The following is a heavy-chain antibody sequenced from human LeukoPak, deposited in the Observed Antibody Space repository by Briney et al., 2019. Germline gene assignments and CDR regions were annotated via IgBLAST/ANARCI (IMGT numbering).Heavy chain of an antibody. CDR3: ARAGLGYCSSTSCYSAPYFDY. Sequence: ASVKVSCKASGYTFTSYDINWVRQATGQGLEWMGWMNPNSGNTGYAQKSQGRVTMTRNTSISTAYMELSSLRSEDTAVYYCARAGLGYCSSTSCYSAPYFDYWGQGTLVTVSS. CDR1: GYTFTSYD. CDR2: MNPNSGNT. D-gene: IGHD2-2*01. V-gene: IGHV1-8*01. J-gene: IGHJ4*02.